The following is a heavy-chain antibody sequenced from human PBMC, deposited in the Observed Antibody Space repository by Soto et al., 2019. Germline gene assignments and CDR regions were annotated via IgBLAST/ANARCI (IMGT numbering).Heavy chain of an antibody. CDR1: GYTLTELS. J-gene: IGHJ6*02. CDR2: FNPENGET. V-gene: IGHV1-24*01. Sequence: ASVKVSCKVSGYTLTELSMHWVRQAPGKGLEWMGCFNPENGETNYAQKFQGRVTMTKDTSTNTAYMELSSLRSDDTAMYYCARDTQPTDDYYYGMDVWGQGTTVTGSS. D-gene: IGHD4-17*01. CDR3: ARDTQPTDDYYYGMDV.